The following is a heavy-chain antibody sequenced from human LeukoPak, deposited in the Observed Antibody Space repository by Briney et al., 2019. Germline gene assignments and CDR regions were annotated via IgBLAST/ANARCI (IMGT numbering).Heavy chain of an antibody. CDR2: IWYDGSNK. D-gene: IGHD3-10*01. CDR3: ARTPGSGSYLTYFDY. Sequence: GGSLRLSCAASGFTFSSYGMHWVRQAPGKGLEWVAVIWYDGSNKYYADFVKGRFTISRDNSKNTLYLQMNSLRAEDTAVYYCARTPGSGSYLTYFDYWGQGTLVTVSS. V-gene: IGHV3-33*01. J-gene: IGHJ4*02. CDR1: GFTFSSYG.